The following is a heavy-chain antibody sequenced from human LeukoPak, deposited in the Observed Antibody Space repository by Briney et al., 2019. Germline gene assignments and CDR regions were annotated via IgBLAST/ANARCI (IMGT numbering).Heavy chain of an antibody. J-gene: IGHJ1*01. CDR3: ARAPSEIGGYYPEYFRH. D-gene: IGHD3-22*01. Sequence: GGSLRLSGAASGFTFSSYWMHWVRQAPGKGLVWVSRIKSDGSTNYADSVKGRFTISRDNAKNTVSLQMNSLRAEDTGVYYCARAPSEIGGYYPEYFRHWGQGTLVTVSS. V-gene: IGHV3-74*01. CDR2: IKSDGST. CDR1: GFTFSSYW.